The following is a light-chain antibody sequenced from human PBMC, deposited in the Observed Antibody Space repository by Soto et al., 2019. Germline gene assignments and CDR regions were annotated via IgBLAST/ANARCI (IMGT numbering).Light chain of an antibody. J-gene: IGKJ1*01. Sequence: EIVMTQSPLSLTVTPGEPASISCKSTQSLLHSNGNTFFGLYMQKPGQSPQLLIYLGSRRAPGAPDRVSGSGSGTDFTLRISTVEADDAGIYYCMQALQTPRTFGQGTKLEI. V-gene: IGKV2-28*01. CDR2: LGS. CDR1: QSLLHSNGNTF. CDR3: MQALQTPRT.